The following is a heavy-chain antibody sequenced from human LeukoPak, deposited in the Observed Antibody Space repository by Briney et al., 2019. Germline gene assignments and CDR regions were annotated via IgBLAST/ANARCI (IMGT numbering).Heavy chain of an antibody. CDR1: GFTFSRDS. V-gene: IGHV3-48*01. CDR3: VRDNPRCCGVVPANIDDY. CDR2: ISHDGAII. J-gene: IGHJ4*02. D-gene: IGHD2-15*01. Sequence: GGSLRLSCAASGFTFSRDSVNWVRQAPGKGLEWISYISHDGAIIYYADSVRGRFTISRDNARNSLYLQMHSLRAEDTAVYYCVRDNPRCCGVVPANIDDYWGQGTLVTVSS.